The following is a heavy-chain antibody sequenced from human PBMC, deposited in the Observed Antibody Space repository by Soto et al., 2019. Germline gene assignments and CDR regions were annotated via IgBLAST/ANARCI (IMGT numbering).Heavy chain of an antibody. V-gene: IGHV3-23*01. CDR2: ISGSGGST. CDR1: GSTFSSYA. D-gene: IGHD3-22*01. Sequence: WGSLTLSCAASGSTFSSYAMSWVRQAPGKGLEWVSAISGSGGSTYYADSVKGRFTISRDNSKNTLYLQMNSLRAEDTAVYYCAKDLAVWYYDSSGQGRYYFDYWGQGTLVTVSS. CDR3: AKDLAVWYYDSSGQGRYYFDY. J-gene: IGHJ4*02.